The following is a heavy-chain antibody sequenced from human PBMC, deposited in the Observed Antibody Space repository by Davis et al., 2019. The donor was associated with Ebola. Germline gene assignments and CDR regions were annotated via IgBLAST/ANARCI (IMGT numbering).Heavy chain of an antibody. V-gene: IGHV3-15*07. J-gene: IGHJ4*02. CDR3: TTDEGGTRY. D-gene: IGHD1-26*01. Sequence: PGGFLRLSCEVSGLTFSEAWMNWVRQAPGRGLEWVGRIRSETNGGTTDYAAPVKGRFTMSRHDSENRLYLQMNNLKTEDSGVYYCTTDEGGTRYWGQGTLVTVSS. CDR2: IRSETNGGTT. CDR1: GLTFSEAW.